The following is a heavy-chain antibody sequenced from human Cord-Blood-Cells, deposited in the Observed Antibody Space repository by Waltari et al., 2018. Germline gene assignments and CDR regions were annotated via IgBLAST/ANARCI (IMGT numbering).Heavy chain of an antibody. V-gene: IGHV1-69*09. D-gene: IGHD3-22*01. J-gene: IGHJ4*02. CDR1: GGTFSSYA. CDR3: ARERGITMIVVVIDY. CDR2: IIPILGIA. Sequence: QVQLVQSGAEVKKPGSSVKVCCKASGGTFSSYAISWVRQAPGQGLEWMGRIIPILGIANYAQKFQGRVTITADKSTSTAYMELSSLRSEETAVYYCARERGITMIVVVIDYWGQGTLVTVSS.